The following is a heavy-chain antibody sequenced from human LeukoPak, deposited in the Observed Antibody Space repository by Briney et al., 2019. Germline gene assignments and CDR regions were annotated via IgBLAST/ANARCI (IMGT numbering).Heavy chain of an antibody. J-gene: IGHJ3*02. D-gene: IGHD3-22*01. CDR1: GGSISSYY. V-gene: IGHV4-59*08. Sequence: PSETLSLTCTVSGGSISSYYWSWIRQPPGKGLEWIGYIYYSGSTNYNPSLKSRVTISVDTSKNQFSLKLSSVTAADTAVYYCARHRYYYDSSGYYAYPDAFDTWGQGTMVTVSS. CDR2: IYYSGST. CDR3: ARHRYYYDSSGYYAYPDAFDT.